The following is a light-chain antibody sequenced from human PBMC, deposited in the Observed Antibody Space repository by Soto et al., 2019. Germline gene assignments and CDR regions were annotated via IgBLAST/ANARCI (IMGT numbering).Light chain of an antibody. CDR2: DAS. Sequence: DIPMTQSPSSVSASVGDRVTITCRSSQGISRWLNWYQQKPGKAPKLLIYDASSLQSGVPSRFSGSGSGTDFALTITSLQTEDFATYYCQQANSFPYTFGQGTKLEIK. CDR3: QQANSFPYT. V-gene: IGKV1-12*01. J-gene: IGKJ2*01. CDR1: QGISRW.